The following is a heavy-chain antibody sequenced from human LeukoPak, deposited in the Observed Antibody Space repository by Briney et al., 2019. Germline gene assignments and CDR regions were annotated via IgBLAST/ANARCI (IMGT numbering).Heavy chain of an antibody. CDR2: ISYDGSNK. V-gene: IGHV3-30*04. CDR3: ARGAKKYYFDY. Sequence: GRSLRLSCAASGFTFSSYAMHWVRQAPGKGLEWVAVISYDGSNKYYAESVKGRFTISRDNSKNTLYLQMNSLRAEDTAVYYCARGAKKYYFDYRGQGTLVTVSS. CDR1: GFTFSSYA. J-gene: IGHJ4*02.